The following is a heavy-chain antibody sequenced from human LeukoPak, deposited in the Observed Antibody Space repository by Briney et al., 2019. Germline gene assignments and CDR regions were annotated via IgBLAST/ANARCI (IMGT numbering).Heavy chain of an antibody. Sequence: SETLSLTCAVYGGSFSGYYWSWIRQSPAKGLEWIGEINHSGSTNYNPSLKSRVTISVDTSKNQFSLKLSSVTAADTAVYYCARARLVRRLPGGAFDIWGQGTMVTVSP. CDR2: INHSGST. V-gene: IGHV4-34*01. CDR1: GGSFSGYY. J-gene: IGHJ3*02. D-gene: IGHD5-12*01. CDR3: ARARLVRRLPGGAFDI.